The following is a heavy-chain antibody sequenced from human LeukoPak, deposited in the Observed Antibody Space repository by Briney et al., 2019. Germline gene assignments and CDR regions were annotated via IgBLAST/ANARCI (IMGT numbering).Heavy chain of an antibody. J-gene: IGHJ6*03. Sequence: PSETLSLTCTVSGGSISSSSYYWGWIRQPPGKGLEWIGSIYYSGSTCYNPSLKSRVTISVDTSKNQFSLKLSSVTAADTAVYYCARDSGSYFYYYYYMDVWGKGTTVTVSS. D-gene: IGHD1-26*01. CDR2: IYYSGST. V-gene: IGHV4-39*07. CDR1: GGSISSSSYY. CDR3: ARDSGSYFYYYYYMDV.